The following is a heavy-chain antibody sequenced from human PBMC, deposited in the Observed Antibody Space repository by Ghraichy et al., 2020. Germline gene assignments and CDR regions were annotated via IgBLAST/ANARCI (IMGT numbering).Heavy chain of an antibody. CDR3: TRDRDHDFDY. D-gene: IGHD1-14*01. V-gene: IGHV1-2*02. J-gene: IGHJ4*01. Sequence: ASVKVSCKTSGYTFTDYYIHWVRQAPGQGLEWMGWINPSSGGTNYAQKFQGRLTMTRDSSISTVYMELSGLRSDDSAVFYCTRDRDHDFDYWGHGTLVIVSS. CDR2: INPSSGGT. CDR1: GYTFTDYY.